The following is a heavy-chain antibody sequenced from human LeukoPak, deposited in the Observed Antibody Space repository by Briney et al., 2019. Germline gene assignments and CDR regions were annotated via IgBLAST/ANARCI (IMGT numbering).Heavy chain of an antibody. D-gene: IGHD6-13*01. J-gene: IGHJ4*02. V-gene: IGHV3-30*06. CDR1: GFTFSNYG. CDR3: AKDLDSSSCCAY. Sequence: GGSLRLSCAASGFTFSNYGMHWVRQAPGKGLEWVAVISYDGSNKYYADSVKGRFTISRDNSKNTLYLQMNSLRAEDTAVYYCAKDLDSSSCCAYWGQGTLVTVSS. CDR2: ISYDGSNK.